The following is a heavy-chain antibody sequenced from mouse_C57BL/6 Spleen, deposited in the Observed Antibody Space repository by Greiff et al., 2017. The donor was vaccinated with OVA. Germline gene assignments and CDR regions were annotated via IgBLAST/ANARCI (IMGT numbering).Heavy chain of an antibody. D-gene: IGHD2-1*01. CDR3: ARKRSYGKGWYFDV. V-gene: IGHV1-18*01. Sequence: EVQLQQSGPELVKPGASVKIPCKASGYTFTDYNMDWVKQSHGKSLEWIGDINPNNGGTIYNQKFKGKATLTVDKSSSTAYMELRSLTSEDTAVYYCARKRSYGKGWYFDVWGTGTTVTVSS. CDR2: INPNNGGT. CDR1: GYTFTDYN. J-gene: IGHJ1*03.